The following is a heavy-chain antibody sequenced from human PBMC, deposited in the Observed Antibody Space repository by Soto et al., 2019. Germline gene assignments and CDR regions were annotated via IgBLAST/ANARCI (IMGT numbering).Heavy chain of an antibody. D-gene: IGHD1-1*01. CDR1: GGTFSSYT. Sequence: ASVKVSCKASGGTFSSYTISWVRQAPGQGLEWMGRIIPILGIANYAQKFQGRVTITADKSTSTAYMELSSLRSEDTAVYYCARDREGTPNAFDIWGQGTMVTVSS. CDR2: IIPILGIA. V-gene: IGHV1-69*04. CDR3: ARDREGTPNAFDI. J-gene: IGHJ3*02.